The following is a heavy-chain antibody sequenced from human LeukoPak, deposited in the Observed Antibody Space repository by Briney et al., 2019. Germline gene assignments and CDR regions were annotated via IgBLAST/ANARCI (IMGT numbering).Heavy chain of an antibody. V-gene: IGHV1-69*05. CDR2: IIPIFGTA. CDR1: GGTFSSYA. Sequence: GASVKVSCKASGGTFSSYAISWVRQAPGQGLEWMGGIIPIFGTANYAQKFQGRVTITTDESTSTAYMELSSLRSEDTAVYYCAREGDYGGNLNWFDPWGQGTLVTVSS. CDR3: AREGDYGGNLNWFDP. D-gene: IGHD4-23*01. J-gene: IGHJ5*02.